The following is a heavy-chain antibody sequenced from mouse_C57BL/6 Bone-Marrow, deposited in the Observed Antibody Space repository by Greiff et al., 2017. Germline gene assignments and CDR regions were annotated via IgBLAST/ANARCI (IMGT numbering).Heavy chain of an antibody. CDR1: GYTFTTYP. CDR2: FHPYNDDT. V-gene: IGHV1-47*01. D-gene: IGHD5-1*01. J-gene: IGHJ2*01. Sequence: QVQLQQSGAELVKPGASVKMSCKASGYTFTTYPIEWMKQNHGKSLEWIGNFHPYNDDTTYNEKFKGKATLTVAKSSNTVYLELSRLTSDDSAVYYCARSSTFFYYFDYWGQGTTLTVSS. CDR3: ARSSTFFYYFDY.